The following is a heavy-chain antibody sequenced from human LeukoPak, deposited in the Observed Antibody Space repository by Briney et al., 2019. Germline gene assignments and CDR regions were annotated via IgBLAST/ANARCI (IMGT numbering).Heavy chain of an antibody. V-gene: IGHV3-30*02. D-gene: IGHD2-15*01. CDR3: AKVMPPGRIRFYSYYMDV. Sequence: GGSLRLSCAASGFTFSSYGMHWVRQAPGKGLEWVAVIWYDGSNKYYADSVKGRFTISRDKSKNTLSLQMNGLRVEDTAVYYCAKVMPPGRIRFYSYYMDVWGIGTTVTVS. CDR1: GFTFSSYG. CDR2: IWYDGSNK. J-gene: IGHJ6*03.